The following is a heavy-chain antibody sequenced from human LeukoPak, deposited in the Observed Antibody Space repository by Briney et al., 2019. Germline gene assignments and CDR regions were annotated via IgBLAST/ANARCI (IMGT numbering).Heavy chain of an antibody. CDR2: ISGSGYST. D-gene: IGHD3-9*01. J-gene: IGHJ4*02. Sequence: PGGSLRLSCAGSGFTFARHALTWVRQAPGKGLEWVSGISGSGYSTYYADSVKGRFTISRDNSKNTLYLQMNSLRAEDTAVYYCAKAKYFDWLSTYYFNYWGQGTLVTVSS. CDR1: GFTFARHA. CDR3: AKAKYFDWLSTYYFNY. V-gene: IGHV3-23*01.